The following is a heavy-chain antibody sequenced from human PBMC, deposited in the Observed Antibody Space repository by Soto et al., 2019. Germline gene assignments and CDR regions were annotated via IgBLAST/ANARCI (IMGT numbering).Heavy chain of an antibody. D-gene: IGHD3-22*01. CDR2: IIPLFGTA. J-gene: IGHJ4*02. CDR1: GGTFSRYA. Sequence: SVKVSCKASGGTFSRYAISWVRQAPGQGLEWMGGIIPLFGTANYAQRFQGRVRITADESTTTAYMELRGLRSEDTAVYYCAIGVHLDSGGYYYFYWGQGTLVTVSS. CDR3: AIGVHLDSGGYYYFY. V-gene: IGHV1-69*13.